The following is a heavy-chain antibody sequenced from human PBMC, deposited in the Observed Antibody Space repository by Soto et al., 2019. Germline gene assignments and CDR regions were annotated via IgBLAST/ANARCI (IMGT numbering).Heavy chain of an antibody. Sequence: GGPLRLSYAASGVTFISYAMSWVRQAPGKGLEWVSAISGSGGSTYYADSVKGRFTISRDNSKNTLYLQMNSLRAEDTAVYYCAKFDQLGAFDIWGQGTMVTVSS. CDR2: ISGSGGST. CDR3: AKFDQLGAFDI. J-gene: IGHJ3*02. V-gene: IGHV3-23*01. D-gene: IGHD3-3*02. CDR1: GVTFISYA.